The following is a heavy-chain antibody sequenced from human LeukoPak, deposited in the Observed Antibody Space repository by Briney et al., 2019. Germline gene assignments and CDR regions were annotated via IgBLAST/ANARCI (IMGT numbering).Heavy chain of an antibody. Sequence: PSETLSLTCTVSGGSISSYYWSWIRQPPGKGLEWIGYIYYSGSTNYNPSLKSRVTISVDTSKNQFSLKLSSVTAADTAVYYCAGIAVAGLSRFDYWGQGTLVTVSS. CDR1: GGSISSYY. D-gene: IGHD6-13*01. J-gene: IGHJ4*02. CDR2: IYYSGST. V-gene: IGHV4-59*01. CDR3: AGIAVAGLSRFDY.